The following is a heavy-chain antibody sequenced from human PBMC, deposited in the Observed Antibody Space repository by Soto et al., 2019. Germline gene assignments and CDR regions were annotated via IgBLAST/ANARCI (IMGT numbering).Heavy chain of an antibody. D-gene: IGHD3-3*02. Sequence: SETLSLTCAVSGYSITNGYYWGWIRQPPGKGLEWIGSIYHSGNTYYNPSLKSRVTLSIDTSKNQFSLKLRSVTAADTAMYYCARVKLAGRGSFHDWGQGTMVTVS. CDR2: IYHSGNT. J-gene: IGHJ4*02. CDR3: ARVKLAGRGSFHD. CDR1: GYSITNGYY. V-gene: IGHV4-38-2*01.